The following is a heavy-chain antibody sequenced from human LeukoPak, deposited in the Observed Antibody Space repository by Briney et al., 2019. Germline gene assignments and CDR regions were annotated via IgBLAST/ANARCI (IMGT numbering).Heavy chain of an antibody. D-gene: IGHD5-18*01. CDR1: GGTFISYA. V-gene: IGHV1-69*05. CDR3: ARLKSPVSYVDY. Sequence: SVKVSCKASGGTFISYAISWVRQAPGQGLEWMGGIIPIFGTANYAQKLQGRVTMTTDTSTSTAYMELRSLRSDDTAVYYCARLKSPVSYVDYWGQGTLVTVSS. CDR2: IIPIFGTA. J-gene: IGHJ4*02.